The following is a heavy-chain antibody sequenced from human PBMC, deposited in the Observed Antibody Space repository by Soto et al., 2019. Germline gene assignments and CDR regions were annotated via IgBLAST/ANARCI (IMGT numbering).Heavy chain of an antibody. CDR2: INTNTGNP. Sequence: ASVKVSCKASGYIFTSYAMNWVRQAPGQGLEWMGWINTNTGNPTYAQGFTGRFVFSLDTSVSTAYLQICSLKAEDTAVYYCARGPFLHLGELSLNDYWGQGTLVTVSS. D-gene: IGHD3-16*02. V-gene: IGHV7-4-1*01. CDR1: GYIFTSYA. CDR3: ARGPFLHLGELSLNDY. J-gene: IGHJ4*02.